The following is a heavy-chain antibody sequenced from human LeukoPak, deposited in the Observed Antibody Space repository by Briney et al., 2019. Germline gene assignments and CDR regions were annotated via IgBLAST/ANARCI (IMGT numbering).Heavy chain of an antibody. CDR2: INSPSSTI. D-gene: IGHD2-15*01. Sequence: PGGSLRLSCVASGFAFSGYSLNWVRQAPGKGLEWLSYINSPSSTIYYADSVRGRFTSSRDDAKTSVYLQMNSLRAEDTAVYYCARNKGWELPAELDSWGQGTLVTVSS. CDR3: ARNKGWELPAELDS. CDR1: GFAFSGYS. J-gene: IGHJ4*02. V-gene: IGHV3-48*04.